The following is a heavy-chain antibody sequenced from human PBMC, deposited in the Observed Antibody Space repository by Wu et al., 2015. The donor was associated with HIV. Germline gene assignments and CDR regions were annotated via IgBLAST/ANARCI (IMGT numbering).Heavy chain of an antibody. CDR1: GYTFNNNG. Sequence: QIQLVQSGPEVKKPGASVKVSCKASGYTFNNNGISWVRQAPGQGLEWMGWINVHNGHRNYAQKFVGRIDVTTDTSTNTAYMELRSLTSDDTAVYYXARXAYCSSTSCYSHFDYWGQGTLVTVSS. J-gene: IGHJ4*02. D-gene: IGHD2-2*01. CDR3: ARXAYCSSTSCYSHFDY. V-gene: IGHV1-18*01. CDR2: INVHNGHR.